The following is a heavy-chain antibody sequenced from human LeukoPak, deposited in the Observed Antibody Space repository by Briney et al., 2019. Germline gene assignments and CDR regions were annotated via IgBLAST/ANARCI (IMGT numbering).Heavy chain of an antibody. V-gene: IGHV3-69-1*01. CDR1: GFTFSSYW. CDR3: ARSRQHYYESSGNYEIFNWYFDL. Sequence: GGSLRLSCAASGFTFSSYWMHWVRQAPGKGLEWVSSIKGRFTISRDNAKNSMYLQMNSLRVEDTAVYYCARSRQHYYESSGNYEIFNWYFDLWGRGTLVTVSS. CDR2: I. J-gene: IGHJ2*01. D-gene: IGHD3-22*01.